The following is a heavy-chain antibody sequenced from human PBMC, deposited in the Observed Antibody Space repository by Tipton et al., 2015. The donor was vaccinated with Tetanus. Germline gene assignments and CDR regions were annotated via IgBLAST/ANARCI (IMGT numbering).Heavy chain of an antibody. J-gene: IGHJ6*01. CDR3: ARDRITGPTGRFYAMDV. D-gene: IGHD1-7*01. Sequence: TLSLTCTVSGGSINNYYWSRIRQPPGKGLEWIGYVYYSGSATYNPSVASRATVSIDMSKNQFSLGLTSATAVDTAVYYCARDRITGPTGRFYAMDVWGQGTTVTVSS. CDR1: GGSINNYY. CDR2: VYYSGSA. V-gene: IGHV4-59*01.